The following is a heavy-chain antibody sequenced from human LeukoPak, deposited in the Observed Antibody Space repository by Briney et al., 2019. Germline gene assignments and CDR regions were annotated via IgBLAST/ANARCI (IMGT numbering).Heavy chain of an antibody. D-gene: IGHD6-19*01. CDR2: ISAYNGNT. Sequence: ASVKASCKASGYTFTSYGISWVRQAPGQGLEWMGWISAYNGNTNYAQKLQGRVTMTTDTSTSTAYMELRSLRSDDTAVYYCARAPIWIAVAGVFDYWGQGTLVTVSS. CDR1: GYTFTSYG. J-gene: IGHJ4*02. CDR3: ARAPIWIAVAGVFDY. V-gene: IGHV1-18*01.